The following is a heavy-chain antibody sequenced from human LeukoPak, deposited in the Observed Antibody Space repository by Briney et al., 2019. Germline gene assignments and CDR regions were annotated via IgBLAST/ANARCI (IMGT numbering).Heavy chain of an antibody. Sequence: GGSLRLSCAASGFTFSSYAMHRVRQAPGKGLEWVAVISYDGSNKYYADSVKGRFTISRDNSKNTLYLQMNSLRDEDTAVYYCASSGSYRFDYWGQGTLVTVPS. CDR1: GFTFSSYA. CDR2: ISYDGSNK. V-gene: IGHV3-30-3*01. CDR3: ASSGSYRFDY. J-gene: IGHJ4*02. D-gene: IGHD1-26*01.